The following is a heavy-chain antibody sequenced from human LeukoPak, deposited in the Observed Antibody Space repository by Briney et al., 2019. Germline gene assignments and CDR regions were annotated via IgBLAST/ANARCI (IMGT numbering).Heavy chain of an antibody. CDR3: VKGSYSSTRFYLDF. V-gene: IGHV3-64D*08. CDR1: RFTFSTYA. CDR2: IGGNGGGT. Sequence: PGGSLRLSCTVSRFTFSTYAMSWVRQAPGKGLQYVSSIGGNGGGTYYGDSVKGRFTISRDNSKNTLYLQMSSLRAEDAAVYYCVKGSYSSTRFYLDFWGQGTLVTVSS. J-gene: IGHJ4*02. D-gene: IGHD6-13*01.